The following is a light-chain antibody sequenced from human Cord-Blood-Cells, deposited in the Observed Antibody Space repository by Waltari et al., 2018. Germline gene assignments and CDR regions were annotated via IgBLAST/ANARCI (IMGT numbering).Light chain of an antibody. CDR1: QSVLYSSNNKNY. CDR2: WAS. V-gene: IGKV4-1*01. CDR3: QQYYSTPYT. Sequence: DIVMPQSPDPLTVSLGERATINSKSSQSVLYSSNNKNYLAWYQQKPGQPPKLLIYWASTRESGVPDRFSGSGSGTDFTLTISSLQAEDVAVYYCQQYYSTPYTFGQGTKLEIK. J-gene: IGKJ2*01.